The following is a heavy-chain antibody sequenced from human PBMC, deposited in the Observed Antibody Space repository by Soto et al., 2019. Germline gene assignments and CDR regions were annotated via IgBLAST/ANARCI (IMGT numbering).Heavy chain of an antibody. CDR1: GGPFSDYA. CDR3: ARDLDYYGSGNYYNRIDY. CDR2: IIPMFGTA. V-gene: IGHV1-69*01. J-gene: IGHJ4*02. D-gene: IGHD3-10*01. Sequence: QVQLVRSGAEVKKPGSSVKVSCKVSGGPFSDYAVSWVRQAPGQGLEWMGGIIPMFGTANYAQKFQGRVTITADESTTTAYMELSSLRSEDTAVYYCARDLDYYGSGNYYNRIDYWGQGTLVTVSS.